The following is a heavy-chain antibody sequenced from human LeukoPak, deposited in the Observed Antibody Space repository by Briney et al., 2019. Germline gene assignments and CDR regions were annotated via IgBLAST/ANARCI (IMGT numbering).Heavy chain of an antibody. J-gene: IGHJ5*02. Sequence: SGGSLRLSCAASGFTFSSYWMHWVRHVPGKGLEWVSRVDIDGSSTTYADSVKGRFTISRENAKNTLYLQMNSLRAEDTAVYYCARDRPHNWFDPWGQGTLVTVSS. CDR1: GFTFSSYW. V-gene: IGHV3-74*01. CDR2: VDIDGSST. CDR3: ARDRPHNWFDP.